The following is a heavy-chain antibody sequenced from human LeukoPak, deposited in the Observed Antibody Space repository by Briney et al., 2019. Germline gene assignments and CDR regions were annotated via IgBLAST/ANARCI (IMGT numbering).Heavy chain of an antibody. CDR3: ARDGGYRGYDADC. CDR1: GFTFSSSA. V-gene: IGHV3-48*01. D-gene: IGHD5-12*01. J-gene: IGHJ4*02. Sequence: GGSLRLSCAASGFTFSSSAMSWVRQAPGKGLEWVSYISDSGAMYYADSVRGRFTISRENAQNSLFLQMNSLRAEDTAVYYCARDGGYRGYDADCWGQGTLVTVSS. CDR2: ISDSGAM.